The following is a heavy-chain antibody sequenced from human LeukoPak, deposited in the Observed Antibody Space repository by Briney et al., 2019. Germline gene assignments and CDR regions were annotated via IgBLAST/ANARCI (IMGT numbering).Heavy chain of an antibody. CDR2: INHSGST. J-gene: IGHJ4*02. CDR1: GFSFSNSW. D-gene: IGHD3-9*01. V-gene: IGHV4-34*01. CDR3: ARGRAYFD. Sequence: GSLRLSCAASGFSFSNSWMTWVRQPPGKGLEWIGEINHSGSTIYSSSLKSRVTISVDTSKNQFSLKLSSVTAADTAVYYCARGRAYFDWGQGILVTVSS.